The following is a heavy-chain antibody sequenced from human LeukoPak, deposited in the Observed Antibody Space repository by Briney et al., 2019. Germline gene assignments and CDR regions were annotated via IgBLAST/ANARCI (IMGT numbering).Heavy chain of an antibody. D-gene: IGHD1-26*01. CDR1: GFTFRSYW. CDR2: ISSSSSYI. CDR3: ARDDSGSYGMVWGFDY. Sequence: GGSLRLSCAASGFTFRSYWMSWVRQAPGKGLEWVSSISSSSSYIYYADSVKGRFTISRDNAKNSLYLQMNSLRAEDTAVYYCARDDSGSYGMVWGFDYWGQGTLVTVSS. J-gene: IGHJ4*02. V-gene: IGHV3-21*01.